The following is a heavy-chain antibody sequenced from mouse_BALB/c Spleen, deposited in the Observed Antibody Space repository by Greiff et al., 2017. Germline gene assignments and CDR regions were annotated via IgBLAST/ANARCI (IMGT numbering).Heavy chain of an antibody. CDR2: ISYDGSN. CDR3: ARDSYPYYFDY. CDR1: GYSITSGYY. V-gene: IGHV3-6*02. D-gene: IGHD2-10*01. Sequence: ESGPGLVKPSQSLSLTCSVTGYSITSGYYWNWIRQFPGNKLEWMGYISYDGSNNYNPSLKNRISITRDTSKNQFFLKLNSVTTEDTATYYCARDSYPYYFDYWGQGTTLTVSS. J-gene: IGHJ2*01.